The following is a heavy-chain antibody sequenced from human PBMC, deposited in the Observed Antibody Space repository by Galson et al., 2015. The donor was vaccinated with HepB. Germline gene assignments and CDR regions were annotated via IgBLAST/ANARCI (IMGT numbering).Heavy chain of an antibody. J-gene: IGHJ3*02. Sequence: SVKVSCKVSGYTLTELSMHWVRQAPGKGLEWMGGFDPEDGETIYAQKFQGRVTMTEDTSTDTAYMELSSLRSEDTAVYYCAVTWWRRDAFDIWGQGTMVTVSS. V-gene: IGHV1-24*01. CDR3: AVTWWRRDAFDI. CDR1: GYTLTELS. D-gene: IGHD2-15*01. CDR2: FDPEDGET.